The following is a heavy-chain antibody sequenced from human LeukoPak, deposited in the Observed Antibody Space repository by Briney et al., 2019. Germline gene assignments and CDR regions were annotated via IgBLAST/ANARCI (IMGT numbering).Heavy chain of an antibody. D-gene: IGHD6-19*01. Sequence: GASVTVSCKASGYTFTGYYMHWVRQAPGQGPEGMGWINPNSGGTNYAQKFQGRVTMTRDTSLSTVYMERSRLRADHPAVFFCATQPTSGLPFSWGPGTPVPLSS. CDR1: GYTFTGYY. CDR2: INPNSGGT. J-gene: IGHJ5*01. V-gene: IGHV1-2*02. CDR3: ATQPTSGLPFS.